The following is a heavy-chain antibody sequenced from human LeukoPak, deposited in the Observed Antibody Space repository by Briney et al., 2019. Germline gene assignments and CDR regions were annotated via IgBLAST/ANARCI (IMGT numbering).Heavy chain of an antibody. J-gene: IGHJ4*02. CDR3: AREYGSGSSNPMATNY. D-gene: IGHD3-10*01. V-gene: IGHV4-4*07. Sequence: PSETLSLTCTVSGGSISSYYWSWIRQPAGKGLEWIGRIYTSGSTNYNPSLKSRVSISVDTSKNQFSLKLSSVTAADTAVYYCAREYGSGSSNPMATNYWGQGTLVTVSS. CDR1: GGSISSYY. CDR2: IYTSGST.